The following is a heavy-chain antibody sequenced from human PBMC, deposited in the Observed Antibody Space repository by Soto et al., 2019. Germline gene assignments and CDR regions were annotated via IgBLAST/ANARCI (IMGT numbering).Heavy chain of an antibody. CDR1: GFTFSSYA. CDR2: ISSNGGST. Sequence: EVQLVESGGGLVQPGGSLRLSCAASGFTFSSYAMHWVRQAPGKGLEYVSAISSNGGSTYYANSVKGRFTISRDNSKNTLYLQMGSLRAEDMAVYYCARATPRGVPAYLDYWGQGTLVTVSS. CDR3: ARATPRGVPAYLDY. V-gene: IGHV3-64*01. D-gene: IGHD2-2*01. J-gene: IGHJ4*02.